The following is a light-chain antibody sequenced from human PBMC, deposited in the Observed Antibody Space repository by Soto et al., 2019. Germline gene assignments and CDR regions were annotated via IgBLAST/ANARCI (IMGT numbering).Light chain of an antibody. V-gene: IGLV2-8*01. J-gene: IGLJ3*02. CDR1: SSDVGGYNY. CDR2: EVS. Sequence: QSALTQPPCASGSPGQSVTISCTGTSSDVGGYNYVSWYQQHPGKAPKLMIFEVSKRPSGVPDRFSGSKSGNTASLTVSGLQAEDEADYYCSSYAGSNNFWVFGGGTKLTVL. CDR3: SSYAGSNNFWV.